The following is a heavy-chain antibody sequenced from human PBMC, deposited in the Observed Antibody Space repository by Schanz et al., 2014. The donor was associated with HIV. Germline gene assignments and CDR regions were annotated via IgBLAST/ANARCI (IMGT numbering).Heavy chain of an antibody. V-gene: IGHV1-2*02. Sequence: QVQLVQSGAEVKKPGASVKVSCKASGYTFTSYDINWVRQATGQGLEWMGWINPNEGDTKFAQKFRGRVTMTRDTSISTAYMELTRLRYDDTAVYYCAKSRFQLHWFDSWGQGTLVTVSS. J-gene: IGHJ5*01. CDR3: AKSRFQLHWFDS. CDR2: INPNEGDT. D-gene: IGHD2-2*01. CDR1: GYTFTSYD.